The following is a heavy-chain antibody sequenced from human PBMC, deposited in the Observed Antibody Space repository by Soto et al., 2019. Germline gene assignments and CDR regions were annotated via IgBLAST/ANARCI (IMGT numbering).Heavy chain of an antibody. D-gene: IGHD6-19*01. CDR2: IKQDGSEK. CDR1: GFTFSSYW. J-gene: IGHJ4*02. Sequence: GSLRLSCAASGFTFSSYWMSWVRQAPGKGLEWVANIKQDGSEKYYVDSVKGRFTISRDNAKNSLYLQMNSLRAEDTAVYYCARDRDRAVAGTVPTWWGQGTLVTVSS. V-gene: IGHV3-7*05. CDR3: ARDRDRAVAGTVPTW.